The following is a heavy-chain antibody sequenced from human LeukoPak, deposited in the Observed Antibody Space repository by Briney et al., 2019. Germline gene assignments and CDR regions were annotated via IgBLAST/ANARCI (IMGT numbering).Heavy chain of an antibody. CDR1: GFTFSSYW. D-gene: IGHD1-26*01. J-gene: IGHJ4*02. CDR3: VRDTGGSGSSPDY. Sequence: GGSVRLSCAASGFTFSSYWMTWVRQAPGKELEWVANIKQDGSEKYFVDSVKGRFTISRDNAKNSVYLQMNSLRAEDSAVYYCVRDTGGSGSSPDYWGQGTLVTVSS. V-gene: IGHV3-7*01. CDR2: IKQDGSEK.